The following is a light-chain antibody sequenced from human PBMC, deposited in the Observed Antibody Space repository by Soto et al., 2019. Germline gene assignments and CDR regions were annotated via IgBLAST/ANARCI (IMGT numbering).Light chain of an antibody. Sequence: ESVLTQSPMTMSVCRGGRATLTCTASQRIGSNLAWYQQKPGQAPRLLIYGASTRATGIPDTFSGTGSATAFTLTISSLQSDDVAVYYCQQYYDWPQTFGQGTEVDIK. CDR3: QQYYDWPQT. V-gene: IGKV3-15*01. CDR2: GAS. CDR1: QRIGSN. J-gene: IGKJ1*01.